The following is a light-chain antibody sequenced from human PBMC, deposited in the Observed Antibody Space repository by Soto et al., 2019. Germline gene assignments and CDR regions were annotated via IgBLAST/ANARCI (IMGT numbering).Light chain of an antibody. CDR2: DVS. CDR1: SSDVGGYNY. J-gene: IGLJ2*01. CDR3: SSYTGRSTYVV. V-gene: IGLV2-14*01. Sequence: QSALTQPASVSGSPGQSITISCTGTSSDVGGYNYVSWYQQHPGKAPKLMIYDVSNRPSGVSNRFSGSKSGNTASLTISGLQAEDEADYYCSSYTGRSTYVVFGGGTMLTVL.